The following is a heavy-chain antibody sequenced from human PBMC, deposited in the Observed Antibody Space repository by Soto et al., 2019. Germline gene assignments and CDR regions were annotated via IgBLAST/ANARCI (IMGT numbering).Heavy chain of an antibody. J-gene: IGHJ6*02. Sequence: ASVKVSCKASGYTFTNYAMHWVRQAPGQRLEWMGWINAGNGNTKYSQKIQGRVTITRDTSASTAYMELSSLRSEDTAVYYCVRDLKQQILGYFYGMDVWGQGTTVTVSS. D-gene: IGHD6-13*01. CDR1: GYTFTNYA. CDR3: VRDLKQQILGYFYGMDV. V-gene: IGHV1-3*01. CDR2: INAGNGNT.